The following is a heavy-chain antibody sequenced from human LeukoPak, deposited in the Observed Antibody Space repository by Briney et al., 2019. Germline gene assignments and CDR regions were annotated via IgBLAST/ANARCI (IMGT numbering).Heavy chain of an antibody. V-gene: IGHV3-30*04. CDR3: ARSPERLGHGHLDS. Sequence: QSGGSLRLSCAASGFPFSSYSMHWVRQAPGKGLEWLTLISYHGSNTDYTDSVRGRFTVSRDNSKNTLFLQMNSLRAEDTAIYFCARSPERLGHGHLDSWGQGTLVTVSS. CDR1: GFPFSSYS. J-gene: IGHJ4*02. D-gene: IGHD3/OR15-3a*01. CDR2: ISYHGSNT.